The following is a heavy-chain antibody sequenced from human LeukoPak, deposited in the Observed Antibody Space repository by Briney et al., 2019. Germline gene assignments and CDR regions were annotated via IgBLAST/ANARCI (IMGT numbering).Heavy chain of an antibody. CDR2: TYYRSRWGN. CDR1: GDSVSNNIAT. J-gene: IGHJ4*02. Sequence: SQTLSLTCAISGDSVSNNIATWNWVRQSPSRVLERLGRTYYRSRWGNDYAISVKGRITINPDTSRNQFSLQLNSVTPEDTAVYYCVRDSDDYYWALDFWGQGTPVTVSS. V-gene: IGHV6-1*01. CDR3: VRDSDDYYWALDF. D-gene: IGHD3-10*01.